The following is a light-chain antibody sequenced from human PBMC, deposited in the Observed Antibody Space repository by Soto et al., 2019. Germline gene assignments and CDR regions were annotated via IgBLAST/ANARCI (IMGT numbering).Light chain of an antibody. V-gene: IGKV1-39*01. CDR3: QQTYSTPGT. CDR2: AAS. Sequence: DIQMTQSPSPLSASVGDSVTITCRASQTIKTYLNWYRHKPGEAPKLLIYAASRLQTGVPSRFSGSGSGTFFTLSISSLQPDDFATYYCQQTYSTPGTFGQGTKVEV. J-gene: IGKJ1*01. CDR1: QTIKTY.